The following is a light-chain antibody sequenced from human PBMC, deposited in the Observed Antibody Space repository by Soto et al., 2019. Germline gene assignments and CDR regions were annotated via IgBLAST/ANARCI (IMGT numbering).Light chain of an antibody. Sequence: DVVMTQSPLFLPVTLAQPASISCRSSQSLIHSDGNTYLSWFQQRPGQSPRRLIYEVSDRDSGVPDRFTGSGSGTDFTLKISRVEAEDVGVYYCLQGTHWPWTFGQGTEVEIK. CDR2: EVS. J-gene: IGKJ1*01. V-gene: IGKV2-30*02. CDR1: QSLIHSDGNTY. CDR3: LQGTHWPWT.